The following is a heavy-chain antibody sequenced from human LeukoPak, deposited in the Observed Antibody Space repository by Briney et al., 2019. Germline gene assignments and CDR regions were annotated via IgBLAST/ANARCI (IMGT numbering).Heavy chain of an antibody. D-gene: IGHD5-12*01. Sequence: GFLRLSCAASGFTFSSYEMNWVRQAPGKGLEWVSYISSGSNTMYYADSVKGRFTISRDNAKNSLYLQMNSLRAEDTAVYYCARASGYSGYDDFFYWGQGTLVTVSS. CDR1: GFTFSSYE. J-gene: IGHJ4*02. V-gene: IGHV3-48*03. CDR2: ISSGSNTM. CDR3: ARASGYSGYDDFFY.